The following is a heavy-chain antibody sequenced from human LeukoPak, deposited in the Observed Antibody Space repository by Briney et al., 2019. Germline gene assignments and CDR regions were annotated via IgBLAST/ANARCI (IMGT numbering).Heavy chain of an antibody. Sequence: PGRSLRLSCAASGFTFDDYAMHWVRQAPGKGLEWVSGISWNSGSIGYADSVKGRFTISRDNAKNSLYLQMNSLRAEDTALYYCAKGFGSGRSKHFDYWGQGTLVTVSS. J-gene: IGHJ4*02. CDR2: ISWNSGSI. V-gene: IGHV3-9*01. CDR3: AKGFGSGRSKHFDY. D-gene: IGHD3-10*01. CDR1: GFTFDDYA.